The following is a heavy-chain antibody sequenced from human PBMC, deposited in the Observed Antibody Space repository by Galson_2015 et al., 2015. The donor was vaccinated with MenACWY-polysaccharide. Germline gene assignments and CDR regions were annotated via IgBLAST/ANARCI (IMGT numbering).Heavy chain of an antibody. CDR3: ARGHYGRDV. J-gene: IGHJ6*02. CDR2: IKKDGSEK. CDR1: GFTFRNYW. Sequence: SLRLSCAVSGFTFRNYWMSWVRQAPGKGLEWVANIKKDGSEKYCVDSVKGRFTISRDNARNSLYLQMNGLRAEDTAVYYCARGHYGRDVWGQGTTVTVS. V-gene: IGHV3-7*01.